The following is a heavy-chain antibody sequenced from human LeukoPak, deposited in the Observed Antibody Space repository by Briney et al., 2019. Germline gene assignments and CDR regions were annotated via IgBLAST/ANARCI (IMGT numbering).Heavy chain of an antibody. CDR1: GGTFISYA. CDR2: IIPIFGTA. CDR3: ARANLPYYDSSGYYSADAFDI. D-gene: IGHD3-22*01. V-gene: IGHV1-69*13. Sequence: SVKVSCKASGGTFISYAISWVRQAPGQGLEWMGGIIPIFGTANYAQKFQGRVTITADESTSTAYMELSSLRSEDTAVYYCARANLPYYDSSGYYSADAFDIWGQGTMVTVSS. J-gene: IGHJ3*02.